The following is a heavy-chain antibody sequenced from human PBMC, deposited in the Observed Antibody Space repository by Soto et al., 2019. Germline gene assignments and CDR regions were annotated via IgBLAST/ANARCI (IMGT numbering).Heavy chain of an antibody. D-gene: IGHD6-19*01. J-gene: IGHJ4*02. CDR1: EFTFSGYW. CDR3: SRGSSGWPGVDC. CDR2: INEDGSSA. Sequence: EVQLEESGGGLVQPGGSLRVSCTASEFTFSGYWMHWVRQAPGKGLVWVSRINEDGSSADYADSVRGRFTISRDNAKNTLFLQMNSLRTEDTAIYYCSRGSSGWPGVDCWGPGTLVTVSS. V-gene: IGHV3-74*01.